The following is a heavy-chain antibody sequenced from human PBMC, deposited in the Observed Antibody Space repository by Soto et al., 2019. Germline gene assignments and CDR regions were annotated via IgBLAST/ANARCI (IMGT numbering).Heavy chain of an antibody. Sequence: PSETLSLTCTVSGGSIGSYYWSWIRQSPGKGLEWIGSIYYSGDANYNPSLKNRVTTSIDPSKKQFSLVLSSVTAADTAIYYCARDDFPPYSSSSRGFDFWGQGALVTVSS. V-gene: IGHV4-59*01. D-gene: IGHD6-6*01. J-gene: IGHJ4*02. CDR2: IYYSGDA. CDR1: GGSIGSYY. CDR3: ARDDFPPYSSSSRGFDF.